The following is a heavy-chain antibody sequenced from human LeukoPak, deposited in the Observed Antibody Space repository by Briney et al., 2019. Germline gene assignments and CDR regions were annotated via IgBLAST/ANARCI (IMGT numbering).Heavy chain of an antibody. V-gene: IGHV3-30*03. J-gene: IGHJ5*02. D-gene: IGHD6-6*01. CDR2: ISYDGSNK. Sequence: GGSLRLSCAASGFTFSSYGMHWVRQAPGKGLEWVAVISYDGSNKYYADSVKGRFTISRDNSKTTLYLQMNSLRTEDTAVYYCARLYSSSSLSDNWFDPWGQGTLVTVSS. CDR1: GFTFSSYG. CDR3: ARLYSSSSLSDNWFDP.